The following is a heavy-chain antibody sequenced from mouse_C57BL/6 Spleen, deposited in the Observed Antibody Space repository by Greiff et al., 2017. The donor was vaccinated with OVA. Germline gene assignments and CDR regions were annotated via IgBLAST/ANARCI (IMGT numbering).Heavy chain of an antibody. Sequence: QVQLQQSGAELVKPGASVKLSCKASGYTFTEYTIHWVKQRSGQGLEWIGWFYPGSGSIKYNEKFKDKATLTADKSSSTVYMELSRLTSEDSAVYFCAIHEGDYYGSSYYAMDYWGQGTSVTVSS. V-gene: IGHV1-62-2*01. CDR3: AIHEGDYYGSSYYAMDY. D-gene: IGHD1-1*01. CDR2: FYPGSGSI. CDR1: GYTFTEYT. J-gene: IGHJ4*01.